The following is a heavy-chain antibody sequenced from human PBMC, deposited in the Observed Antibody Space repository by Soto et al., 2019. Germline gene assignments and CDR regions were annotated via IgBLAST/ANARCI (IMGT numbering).Heavy chain of an antibody. CDR3: ARVGGIDAFDI. J-gene: IGHJ3*02. Sequence: SQTLSLTCAISGDSVSSNSASWNLIRQSPSRGLEWLGRTYYRSKWYNDYAVSVKSRITINPDTSKNQFSLQLNSVTPEDTAVYYCARVGGIDAFDIWGQGTMVTVSS. CDR2: TYYRSKWYN. CDR1: GDSVSSNSAS. D-gene: IGHD1-20*01. V-gene: IGHV6-1*01.